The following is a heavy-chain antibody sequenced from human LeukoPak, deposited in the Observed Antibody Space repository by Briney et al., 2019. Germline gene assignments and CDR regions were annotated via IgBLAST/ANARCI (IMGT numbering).Heavy chain of an antibody. CDR1: GFIFSSYS. J-gene: IGHJ4*02. V-gene: IGHV3-48*04. CDR3: ARYTSIWDFDY. Sequence: PGGSLRLSCAASGFIFSSYSMNWVRQAPGKGLQWVSYISGSGSTIFYTDSVEGRFTISRDNAQNSLYLQMNSLRAEDTAVYYCARYTSIWDFDYWGQGTLVTVSS. D-gene: IGHD6-13*01. CDR2: ISGSGSTI.